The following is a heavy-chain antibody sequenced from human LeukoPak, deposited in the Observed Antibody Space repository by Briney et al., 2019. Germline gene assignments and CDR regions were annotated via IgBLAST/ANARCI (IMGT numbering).Heavy chain of an antibody. CDR3: AKVYLDEWELPTTYYFDY. CDR2: ISGSGGST. CDR1: GFTFSSYA. Sequence: GGSLRLSCAASGFTFSSYAMSWVRQAPGKGLEWVSAISGSGGSTYYADSVKGRFTISRDNSKNTLYLQMNSLRAEDTAVYYCAKVYLDEWELPTTYYFDYWGQGTLVTVSS. J-gene: IGHJ4*02. D-gene: IGHD1-26*01. V-gene: IGHV3-23*01.